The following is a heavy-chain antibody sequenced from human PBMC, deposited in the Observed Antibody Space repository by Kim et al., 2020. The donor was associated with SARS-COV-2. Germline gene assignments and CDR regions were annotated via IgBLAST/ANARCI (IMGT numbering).Heavy chain of an antibody. D-gene: IGHD3-22*01. V-gene: IGHV1-18*01. CDR1: GYTFTSYG. J-gene: IGHJ4*02. CDR3: ARNWYYYDSSGLDY. Sequence: ASVKVSCKASGYTFTSYGISWVRQAPGQGLEWMGWISAYNGNTNYAQKLQGRVTMTTDTSTSTAYMELRSLRSDDTAVYYCARNWYYYDSSGLDYWGQGTLVTVSS. CDR2: ISAYNGNT.